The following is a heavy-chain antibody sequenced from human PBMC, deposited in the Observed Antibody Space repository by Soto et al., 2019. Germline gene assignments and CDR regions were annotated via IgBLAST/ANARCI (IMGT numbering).Heavy chain of an antibody. Sequence: AGGSLRLSCAASGFIFNTYAMHWVRQAPGKGLEWVAIISYDGSNKYYADSVKGQFTISRDNSKNTLSLQMNSLRPDDTAIYYCARDRRGYSTSAWGQGTLVTVSS. D-gene: IGHD6-13*01. V-gene: IGHV3-30-3*01. CDR3: ARDRRGYSTSA. CDR1: GFIFNTYA. CDR2: ISYDGSNK. J-gene: IGHJ5*02.